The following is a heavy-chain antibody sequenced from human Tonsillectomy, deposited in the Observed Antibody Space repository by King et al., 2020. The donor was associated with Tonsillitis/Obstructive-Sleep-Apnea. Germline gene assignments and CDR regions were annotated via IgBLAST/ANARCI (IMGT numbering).Heavy chain of an antibody. CDR1: GFMFHDYA. CDR3: TKDKHPRFGGAGNWFDP. V-gene: IGHV3-9*01. D-gene: IGHD3-16*01. Sequence: VQLVESGGGLVQPGRSLRLSCAASGFMFHDYAMHWVRQAPGKGLEWVSGISWNSGSIGYADSVKGRFTISRDNAKNYLNLQMNSLRAEDTALYYCTKDKHPRFGGAGNWFDPWGQGTLVTVSS. J-gene: IGHJ5*02. CDR2: ISWNSGSI.